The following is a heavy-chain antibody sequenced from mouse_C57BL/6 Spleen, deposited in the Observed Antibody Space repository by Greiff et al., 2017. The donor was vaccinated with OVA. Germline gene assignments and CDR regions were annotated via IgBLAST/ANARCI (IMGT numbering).Heavy chain of an antibody. Sequence: VQLVESGAELVRPGASVKLSCKASGYTFTDYYINWVKQRPGQGLEWIARIYPGSGNTYYNEKFKGKATLTAEKSSSTAYMQLSSLTSEDSAVYFCARGYYSNYDAMDYWGQGTSVTVSS. CDR1: GYTFTDYY. CDR2: IYPGSGNT. D-gene: IGHD2-5*01. CDR3: ARGYYSNYDAMDY. V-gene: IGHV1-76*01. J-gene: IGHJ4*01.